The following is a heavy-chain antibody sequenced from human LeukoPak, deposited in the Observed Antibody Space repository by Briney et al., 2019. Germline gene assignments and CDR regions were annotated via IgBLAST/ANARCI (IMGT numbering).Heavy chain of an antibody. CDR1: GFTFSNYA. Sequence: GGSLRLSCAASGFTFSNYAMHWVRQAPGKGLEWVAVISYDGSNKYVVDSVRGRFTISRDNSKNTLYLQMNSLRAEDTAVYYCAKDFLGYYGSGSYYVQRFFDYWGQGTLVTVSS. CDR3: AKDFLGYYGSGSYYVQRFFDY. CDR2: ISYDGSNK. J-gene: IGHJ4*02. D-gene: IGHD3-10*01. V-gene: IGHV3-30*04.